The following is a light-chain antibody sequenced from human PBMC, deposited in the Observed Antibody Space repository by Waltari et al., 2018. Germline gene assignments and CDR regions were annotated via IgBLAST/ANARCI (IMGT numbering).Light chain of an antibody. CDR2: GQH. CDR1: SLRSYY. CDR3: NSRDSSFNHWV. J-gene: IGLJ3*02. V-gene: IGLV3-19*01. Sequence: SSELTQDPAVSVALGQTVRITCQGDSLRSYYATWYRQKPGQAPVLVIYGQHNRPSWFAARFSGPRSGNTSSLTITGAQAEDEADYYCNSRDSSFNHWVFGGGTKLTVL.